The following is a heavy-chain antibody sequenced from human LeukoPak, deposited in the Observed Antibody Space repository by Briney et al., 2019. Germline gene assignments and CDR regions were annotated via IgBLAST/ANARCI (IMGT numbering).Heavy chain of an antibody. CDR2: IRYDGSNK. CDR1: GFTFSSYG. Sequence: GGSLRLSCAASGFTFSSYGMHWVRQAPGKGLEWVAFIRYDGSNKYYADSVKGRFTISRDNSKNTLYLQMNSLRAEDTAVYYCAKDKSRAYYGSGSYKYWGQGTLVTVSS. CDR3: AKDKSRAYYGSGSYKY. D-gene: IGHD3-10*01. V-gene: IGHV3-30*02. J-gene: IGHJ4*02.